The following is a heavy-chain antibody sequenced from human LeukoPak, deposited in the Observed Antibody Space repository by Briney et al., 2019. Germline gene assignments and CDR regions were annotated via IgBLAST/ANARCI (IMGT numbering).Heavy chain of an antibody. CDR3: AREPVADSFDY. Sequence: PSETLSLTCTVSGGSISSSSYYWGWIRQPPGKGLEWIGSIYYSGSTYYNPSLKSRVTISVDTSKNQFSLKLSSVTAADTAVYYCAREPVADSFDYWGQGTLVTVSS. CDR2: IYYSGST. CDR1: GGSISSSSYY. V-gene: IGHV4-39*07. D-gene: IGHD2-15*01. J-gene: IGHJ4*02.